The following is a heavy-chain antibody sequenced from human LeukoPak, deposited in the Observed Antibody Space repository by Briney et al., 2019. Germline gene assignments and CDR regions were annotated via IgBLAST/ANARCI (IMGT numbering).Heavy chain of an antibody. V-gene: IGHV4-61*02. CDR2: IYTSGST. D-gene: IGHD6-19*01. CDR3: ARGQWLVKEFDY. Sequence: SQTLSLTCTVSGGSISSGSYYWSWIRQPAGKGLEWIGRIYTSGSTNYNPSLKSRVTISVDTSKNQFSLKLSSVTAADTAVYYCARGQWLVKEFDYWGQGTLVTVSS. CDR1: GGSISSGSYY. J-gene: IGHJ4*02.